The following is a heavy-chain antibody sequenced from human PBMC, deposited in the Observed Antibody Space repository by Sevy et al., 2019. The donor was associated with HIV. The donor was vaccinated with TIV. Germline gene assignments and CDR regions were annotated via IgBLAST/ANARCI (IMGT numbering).Heavy chain of an antibody. CDR3: ATGYCSSTSCWRRSYYYYGMDV. CDR1: GYTLTELS. V-gene: IGHV1-24*01. D-gene: IGHD2-2*01. Sequence: ALVKVSCKVSGYTLTELSMHWVRQAPGKGLEWMGGFDPEDGETIYAQKFQGRVTMTEDTSTDTAYMELSSLRSEDTAVYYCATGYCSSTSCWRRSYYYYGMDVWGQGTTVTVSS. J-gene: IGHJ6*02. CDR2: FDPEDGET.